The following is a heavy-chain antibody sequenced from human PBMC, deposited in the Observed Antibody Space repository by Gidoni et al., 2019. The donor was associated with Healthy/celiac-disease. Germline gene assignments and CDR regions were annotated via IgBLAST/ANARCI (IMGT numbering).Heavy chain of an antibody. Sequence: QVQLVLPGAEVKKPGSSVKVFCKASGYTFSSDGITWLRQASGQGREWMGWSRADNGNTNYAQKLQGRITMTTDASTSTAYMELRSLSSDDTVVYYCERDNLGKYDYIWRSLDAFDIWGQGTMVTVSS. CDR3: ERDNLGKYDYIWRSLDAFDI. CDR1: GYTFSSDG. J-gene: IGHJ3*02. CDR2: SRADNGNT. V-gene: IGHV1-18*01. D-gene: IGHD3-16*01.